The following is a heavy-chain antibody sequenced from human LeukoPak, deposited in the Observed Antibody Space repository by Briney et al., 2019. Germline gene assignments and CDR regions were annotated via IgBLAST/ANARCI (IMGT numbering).Heavy chain of an antibody. CDR2: IRYDGSNK. V-gene: IGHV3-30*02. D-gene: IGHD5-18*01. Sequence: GGSLRLSCAASGFTFSSYGMHWGRQAPGKGLEWEAFIRYDGSNKYYADSVKGRFTISRDNSKNTLYLQMNSLRAEDTAVYYCAKYRGGRGYSYGLGYWGQGTLVTVSS. CDR1: GFTFSSYG. J-gene: IGHJ4*02. CDR3: AKYRGGRGYSYGLGY.